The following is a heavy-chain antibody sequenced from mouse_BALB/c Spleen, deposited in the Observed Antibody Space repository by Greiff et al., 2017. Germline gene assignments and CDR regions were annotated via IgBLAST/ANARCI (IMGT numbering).Heavy chain of an antibody. J-gene: IGHJ4*01. CDR3: ERDKKGLIYDGHYGDARDD. CDR1: GFTFSDYY. CDR2: ISDGGSYT. D-gene: IGHD2-3*01. V-gene: IGHV5-4*02. Sequence: EVKLVESGGGLVKPGGSLKLSCAASGFTFSDYYMYWVRQTPEKRLEWVATISDGGSYTYYPDSVKGRFTISRDNAKNNLYLQMSSLKSEDTAMYYCERDKKGLIYDGHYGDARDDGGQGTSATVA.